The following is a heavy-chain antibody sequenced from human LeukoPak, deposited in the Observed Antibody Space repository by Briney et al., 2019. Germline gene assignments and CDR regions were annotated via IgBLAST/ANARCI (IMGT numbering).Heavy chain of an antibody. CDR3: AKDRYSSPTDGYFDY. V-gene: IGHV3-23*01. J-gene: IGHJ4*02. CDR1: GFTFSSYA. Sequence: PGGSLRLSCAASGFTFSSYAMSWVRQAPGKGLEWVSGISGSGGSTYYADSVKGRFTISRDNFKNTLYLQMNSLRAEDTAVYYCAKDRYSSPTDGYFDYWGQGTLVTVSS. CDR2: ISGSGGST. D-gene: IGHD6-13*01.